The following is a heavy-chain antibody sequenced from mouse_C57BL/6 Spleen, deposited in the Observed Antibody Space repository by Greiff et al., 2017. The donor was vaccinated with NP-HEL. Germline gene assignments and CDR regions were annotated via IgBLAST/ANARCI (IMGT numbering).Heavy chain of an antibody. CDR3: ARDGRITTVVAPFDY. Sequence: VQLQQSGPELVKPGASVKISCKASGYTFTDYYMNWVKQSHGKSLEWIGDINPNNGGTSYNQKFKGKATLTVDKSSSTAYMELRSLTSEDSAVYYCARDGRITTVVAPFDYWGQGTTLTVSS. J-gene: IGHJ2*01. V-gene: IGHV1-26*01. CDR1: GYTFTDYY. D-gene: IGHD1-1*01. CDR2: INPNNGGT.